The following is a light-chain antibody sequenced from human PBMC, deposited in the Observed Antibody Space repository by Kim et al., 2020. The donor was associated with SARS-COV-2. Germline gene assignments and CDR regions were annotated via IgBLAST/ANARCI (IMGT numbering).Light chain of an antibody. CDR1: QGISSY. Sequence: STGDRVTIACRASQGISSYLAGYQQKPGKAPKLLIYAASTLQSGVPSRFSGSGSGTDFTLTISCLQSEDFATYYCQQYYSYPPVTFGGGTKVDIK. V-gene: IGKV1-8*01. CDR2: AAS. CDR3: QQYYSYPPVT. J-gene: IGKJ4*01.